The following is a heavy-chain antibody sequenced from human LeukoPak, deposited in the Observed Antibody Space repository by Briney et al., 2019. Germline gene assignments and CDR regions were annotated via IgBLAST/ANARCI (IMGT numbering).Heavy chain of an antibody. CDR3: ARVSHHRGYSSGWYGAFDY. D-gene: IGHD6-19*01. CDR2: IIPIFGTA. Sequence: GASVKDSCKASGYTFTSYFLHWVRQAPGQGLEWMGGIIPIFGTANYAQKFQGRVTITADESTSTAYMELSSLRSEDTAVYYCARVSHHRGYSSGWYGAFDYWGQGTLVTVSS. V-gene: IGHV1-69*13. CDR1: GYTFTSYF. J-gene: IGHJ4*02.